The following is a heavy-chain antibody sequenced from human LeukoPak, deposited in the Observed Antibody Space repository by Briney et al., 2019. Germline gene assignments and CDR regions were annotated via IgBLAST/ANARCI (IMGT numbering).Heavy chain of an antibody. D-gene: IGHD1-26*01. CDR1: GYTFAIYY. CDR3: ARAVGSWGTTNPYFDY. V-gene: IGHV1-2*02. Sequence: ASVKVSCKASGYTFAIYYIHWVRQAPGQGFEWMGWINPNSGDTNYAQKFQGRVTMTRDTSISTAHMELSRLRSDDTAVYYCARAVGSWGTTNPYFDYWSQGTLVTVSS. J-gene: IGHJ4*02. CDR2: INPNSGDT.